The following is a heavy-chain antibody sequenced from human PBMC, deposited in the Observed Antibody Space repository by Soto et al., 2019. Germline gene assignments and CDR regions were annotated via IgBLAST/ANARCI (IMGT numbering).Heavy chain of an antibody. CDR3: ARVRHGDYET. J-gene: IGHJ5*02. V-gene: IGHV1-18*01. CDR1: CFAYTSYC. Sequence: APVEGSCKASCFAYTSYCISWGRQAPGQGLEWMGWISAYNGNTNYAQKLQGRVTMTTDTSTSTAYMELRSLRSDDTAVYYCARVRHGDYETWGQGTLVTVSS. CDR2: ISAYNGNT. D-gene: IGHD4-17*01.